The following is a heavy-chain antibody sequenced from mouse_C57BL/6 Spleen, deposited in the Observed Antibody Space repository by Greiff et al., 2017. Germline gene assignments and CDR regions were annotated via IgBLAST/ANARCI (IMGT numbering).Heavy chain of an antibody. J-gene: IGHJ4*01. Sequence: QVQLQQPGAELVKPGASVKLSCKASGYTFTSYWMHWVKQRPGQGLEWIGMIHPNSGSTNYNAKFKRKATLTVAKSSSTAYMQLSSLTSEDSAVYYGARKGDYDYDRYAMDYWGQGTSVTVSS. V-gene: IGHV1-64*01. D-gene: IGHD2-4*01. CDR2: IHPNSGST. CDR1: GYTFTSYW. CDR3: ARKGDYDYDRYAMDY.